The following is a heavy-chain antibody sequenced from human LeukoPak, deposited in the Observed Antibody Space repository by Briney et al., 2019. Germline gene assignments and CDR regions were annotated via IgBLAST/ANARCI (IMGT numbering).Heavy chain of an antibody. CDR3: ARVRGRQQLAPSDY. J-gene: IGHJ4*02. CDR1: GYTFTSYG. CDR2: ISAYNGNT. V-gene: IGHV1-18*01. Sequence: GASVKVSCKASGYTFTSYGISWVRRAPGQGLEWMGWISAYNGNTNYAQKLQGRVTMTTDTSTSTAYMELRSLRSDDTAVYYCARVRGRQQLAPSDYWGQGTLVTVSS. D-gene: IGHD6-13*01.